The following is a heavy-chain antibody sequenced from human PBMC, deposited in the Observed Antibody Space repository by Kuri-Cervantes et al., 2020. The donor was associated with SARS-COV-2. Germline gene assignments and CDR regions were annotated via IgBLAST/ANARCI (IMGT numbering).Heavy chain of an antibody. CDR1: GFTFSSYA. Sequence: GESLKISYAVSGFTFSSYAMHWVRQAPGKGLEWVAVTSFDGSKKYYADSVKGRVTISRDNSKSTLYLQMNSLRAEDTAVYYCAKSDSYSNYVVYYYYYMDVWGKGTTVTVSS. D-gene: IGHD4-11*01. CDR2: TSFDGSKK. V-gene: IGHV3-30*04. CDR3: AKSDSYSNYVVYYYYYMDV. J-gene: IGHJ6*03.